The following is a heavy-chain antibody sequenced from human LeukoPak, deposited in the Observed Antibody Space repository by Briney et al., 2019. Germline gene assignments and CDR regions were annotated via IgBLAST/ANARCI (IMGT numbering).Heavy chain of an antibody. CDR2: ISSSSSAI. CDR3: VSFYETY. J-gene: IGHJ4*02. CDR1: GFTFSRFG. D-gene: IGHD2/OR15-2a*01. V-gene: IGHV3-48*02. Sequence: GGSLRLSYAASGFTFSRFGMNWVRQAPGKGLEWISYISSSSSAIYYADSVKGRFTISRDNAKNSLYLQMSSLRDEDTAVYYCVSFYETYWGRGTLVTVSS.